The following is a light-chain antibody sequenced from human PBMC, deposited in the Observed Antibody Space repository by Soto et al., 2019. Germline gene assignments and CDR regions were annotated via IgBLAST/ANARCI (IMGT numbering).Light chain of an antibody. Sequence: IPLTQSPSSLSASIGDRVTITCRASQGISSYLDWYQQKPGKAPKLLIYATSTWQSGVPSTFSGSGSGTDVTLTISSLQPEDFATYFCQELNSYPLTFGPWTKVSIQ. J-gene: IGKJ3*01. V-gene: IGKV1-9*01. CDR3: QELNSYPLT. CDR1: QGISSY. CDR2: ATS.